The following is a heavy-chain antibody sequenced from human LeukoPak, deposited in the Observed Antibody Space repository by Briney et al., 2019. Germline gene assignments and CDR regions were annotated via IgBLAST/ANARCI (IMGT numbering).Heavy chain of an antibody. J-gene: IGHJ4*02. CDR1: GFTVSSNY. CDR3: AIYCSSTSCYHKLFDY. V-gene: IGHV3-53*01. CDR2: IYSGGST. Sequence: PGGSLRLSCAASGFTVSSNYMSWVRQAPGKGLEWVSVIYSGGSTYYADSVKGRFTISRDNSKNTLYLQMNSLRAEDTAVYYCAIYCSSTSCYHKLFDYWGQGTLVTVSS. D-gene: IGHD2-2*01.